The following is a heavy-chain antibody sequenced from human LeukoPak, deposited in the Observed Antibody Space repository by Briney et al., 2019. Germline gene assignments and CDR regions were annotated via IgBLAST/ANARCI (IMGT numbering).Heavy chain of an antibody. D-gene: IGHD3-3*01. J-gene: IGHJ4*02. CDR3: ATTITIFGVVIGYYFDY. CDR1: GYTLTELS. CDR2: FDPEDGET. Sequence: GASVKVSCKVSGYTLTELSMHWVRQAPGKGLEWMGGFDPEDGETIYAQKFQGRVTMTEDTSTDTAHMELSSLRSEDTAVYYCATTITIFGVVIGYYFDYWGQGTLVTVSS. V-gene: IGHV1-24*01.